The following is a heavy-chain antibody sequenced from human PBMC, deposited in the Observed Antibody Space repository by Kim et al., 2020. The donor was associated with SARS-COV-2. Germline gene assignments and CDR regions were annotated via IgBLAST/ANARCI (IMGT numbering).Heavy chain of an antibody. CDR3: AREGSAYGDFDY. V-gene: IGHV3-48*01. CDR2: ISRSSSTI. CDR1: GFTFSSYS. Sequence: GGSLRLSCAASGFTFSSYSMNWVRRAPGKGLEWVSYISRSSSTIYYADSVKGRFTISRDNAKNSLYLQMNSLRAEDTAVYYCAREGSAYGDFDYWGQGTLVTVSS. J-gene: IGHJ4*02. D-gene: IGHD4-17*01.